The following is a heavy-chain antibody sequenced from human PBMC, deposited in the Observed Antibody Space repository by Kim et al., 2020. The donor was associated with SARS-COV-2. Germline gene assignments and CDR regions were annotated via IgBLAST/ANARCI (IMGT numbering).Heavy chain of an antibody. J-gene: IGHJ6*02. CDR2: ISYDGRNK. Sequence: GGSLRLSCAASGFSFSNLGIHWVRQSPGKGLEWVAVISYDGRNKYYADSVKGRFSISRDNSRDTLFLQMNSLRGEDTAMYYCARDQAYCGGGSCSSNFYHLDFWGQGTTVTVSS. V-gene: IGHV3-30*03. CDR3: ARDQAYCGGGSCSSNFYHLDF. CDR1: GFSFSNLG. D-gene: IGHD2-15*01.